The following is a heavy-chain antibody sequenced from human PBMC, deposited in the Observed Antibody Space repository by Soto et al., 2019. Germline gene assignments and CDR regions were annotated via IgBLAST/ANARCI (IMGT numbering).Heavy chain of an antibody. CDR2: IDPSDSYT. V-gene: IGHV5-10-1*01. CDR3: ARLGLRYFDWLSYGMDV. CDR1: GYSFTGYC. J-gene: IGHJ6*02. D-gene: IGHD3-9*01. Sequence: AESLKVSCMGSGYSFTGYCLSIDRQLPDRYLEWMGRIDPSDSYTTYSPPFQGHVTISADKSISTAYLQWSSLKASDTAMYYCARLGLRYFDWLSYGMDVWGQGTTVTVSS.